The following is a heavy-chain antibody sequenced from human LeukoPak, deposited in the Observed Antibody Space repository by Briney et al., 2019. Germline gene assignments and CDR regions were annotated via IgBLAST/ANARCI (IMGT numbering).Heavy chain of an antibody. Sequence: GRSLRLSCAASGFTFDDYAMHWVRQAPGKGLEWVSGISWSSGSIGYTDSVKGRFTISRDNAKNSLYLQMNSLRAEDTALYYCAKGGSEDTAMGLFDYWGQGTLVTVSS. J-gene: IGHJ4*02. CDR2: ISWSSGSI. CDR3: AKGGSEDTAMGLFDY. D-gene: IGHD5-18*01. CDR1: GFTFDDYA. V-gene: IGHV3-9*01.